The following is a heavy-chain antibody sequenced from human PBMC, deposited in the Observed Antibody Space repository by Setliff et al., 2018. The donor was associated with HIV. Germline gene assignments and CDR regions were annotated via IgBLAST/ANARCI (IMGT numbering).Heavy chain of an antibody. V-gene: IGHV4-59*01. Sequence: LSLTCTVSRGSISRYYWSWIRQPPGKGLEWIGYIYYTGTTKYNPSLKSRVTMSVDTSKNQLSLKLSSLTAADTAVYYCARVLNPSDAFDIWGQGTMVTVSS. J-gene: IGHJ3*02. CDR2: IYYTGTT. CDR3: ARVLNPSDAFDI. CDR1: RGSISRYY.